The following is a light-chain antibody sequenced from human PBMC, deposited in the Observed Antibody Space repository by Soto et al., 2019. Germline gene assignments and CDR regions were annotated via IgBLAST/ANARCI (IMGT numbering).Light chain of an antibody. J-gene: IGKJ3*01. Sequence: EIVLTQSPATLSLSPGERVTLSCRASQSVSTYLAWYQQKPGQDPRLLIYDASDRATGIPARFSGGGSGTAFTITTSSPEAAESAVDYCHQRTSWLTFGPGTKVDIK. CDR1: QSVSTY. V-gene: IGKV3-11*01. CDR3: HQRTSWLT. CDR2: DAS.